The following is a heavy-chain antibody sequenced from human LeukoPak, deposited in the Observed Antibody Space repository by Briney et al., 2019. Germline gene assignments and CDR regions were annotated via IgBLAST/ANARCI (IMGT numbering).Heavy chain of an antibody. V-gene: IGHV4-59*01. CDR3: ARTSRHFYGSGSNLTPWPADMDV. CDR2: IYYSGST. CDR1: GGSINSYY. D-gene: IGHD3-10*01. Sequence: PSETLSLTCTVSGGSINSYYWTWIRRPPGKGLEWIGYIYYSGSTHYNPSLNSRVTISMDTSKNQFSLKLSSVTAADTAVYYCARTSRHFYGSGSNLTPWPADMDVWGQGTTVTVSS. J-gene: IGHJ6*02.